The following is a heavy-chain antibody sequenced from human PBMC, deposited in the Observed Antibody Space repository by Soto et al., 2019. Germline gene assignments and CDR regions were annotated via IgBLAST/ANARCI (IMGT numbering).Heavy chain of an antibody. V-gene: IGHV3-9*01. D-gene: IGHD3-10*01. J-gene: IGHJ5*02. Sequence: PGGSLRLSCAASGFTFDDYAMHWVRQAPGKGLEWVSGISWNSGSIGYADSVKGRFTISRDNAKNSLYLQMNSLRAEDTALYYCAKDLSSVVNWFDPWGQGTLVTVSS. CDR2: ISWNSGSI. CDR3: AKDLSSVVNWFDP. CDR1: GFTFDDYA.